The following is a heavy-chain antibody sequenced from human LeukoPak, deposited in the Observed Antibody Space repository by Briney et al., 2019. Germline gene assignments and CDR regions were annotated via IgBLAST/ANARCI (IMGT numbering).Heavy chain of an antibody. CDR3: ARIYGSGRGDAFDI. D-gene: IGHD3-10*01. CDR2: VDPEDGET. Sequence: VKVSCKVSGYTFTDYYMHWVQQAPGKGLEWMGLVDPEDGETIYAEKFQGRVTITADTSTDTAYMELSSLRSEDTAVYYCARIYGSGRGDAFDIWGQGTMVTVSS. CDR1: GYTFTDYY. J-gene: IGHJ3*02. V-gene: IGHV1-69-2*01.